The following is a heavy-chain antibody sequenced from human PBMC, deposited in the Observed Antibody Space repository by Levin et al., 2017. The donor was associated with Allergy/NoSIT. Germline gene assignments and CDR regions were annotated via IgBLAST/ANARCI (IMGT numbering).Heavy chain of an antibody. J-gene: IGHJ6*02. D-gene: IGHD4-23*01. CDR1: GFTFSSYA. CDR2: ISYDGSNK. Sequence: GGSLRLSCAASGFTFSSYAMHWVRQAPGKGLEWVAVISYDGSNKYYADSVKGRFTISRDNSKNTLYLQMNSLRAEDTAVYYCARVSTVVTGDYYYDYGMDGWGQGTTVTVSS. CDR3: ARVSTVVTGDYYYDYGMDG. V-gene: IGHV3-30*04.